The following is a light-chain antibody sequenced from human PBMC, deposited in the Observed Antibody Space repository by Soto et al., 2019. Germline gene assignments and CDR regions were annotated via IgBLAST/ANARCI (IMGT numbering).Light chain of an antibody. CDR2: GTS. V-gene: IGKV3-20*01. CDR1: QSISSKF. J-gene: IGKJ5*01. CDR3: HQYGGSPIT. Sequence: EIVLTQSPGTLSFSPGERATLSCGTSQSISSKFLAWYQQKPGQAPRLLIYGTSIRATGIPVRFSGSGSGTDFTLTISRLEPEDFAVYFCHQYGGSPITFGQGTRLEIK.